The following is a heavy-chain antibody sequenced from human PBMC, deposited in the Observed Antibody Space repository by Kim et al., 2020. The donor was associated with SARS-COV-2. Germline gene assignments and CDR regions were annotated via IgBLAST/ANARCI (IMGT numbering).Heavy chain of an antibody. CDR2: ISAYNGNT. CDR3: ARTYSSNWSLYYFDY. CDR1: GYTFTSYG. V-gene: IGHV1-18*01. J-gene: IGHJ4*02. Sequence: ASVKVSCKASGYTFTSYGISWVRQAPGQGLEWMGWISAYNGNTNYAQKLQGRVTMTTDTSTSTAYMELRSLRSDDTAVYYCARTYSSNWSLYYFDYWGQGTLVTVSS. D-gene: IGHD6-13*01.